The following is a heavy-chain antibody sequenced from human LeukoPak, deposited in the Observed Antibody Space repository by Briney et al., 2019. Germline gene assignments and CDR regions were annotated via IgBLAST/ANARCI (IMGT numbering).Heavy chain of an antibody. V-gene: IGHV4-34*01. Sequence: SETLSLTCAVYGGSFSNYHWSWIRQPPGEGLEWIGEINYSGATTYNPSLKSRVTISLDTSKRQLSLKLNSVTAADTAVYYCARHSNWNGGVDWFDPWGQGTQVTVSS. CDR1: GGSFSNYH. CDR2: INYSGAT. J-gene: IGHJ5*02. D-gene: IGHD1-20*01. CDR3: ARHSNWNGGVDWFDP.